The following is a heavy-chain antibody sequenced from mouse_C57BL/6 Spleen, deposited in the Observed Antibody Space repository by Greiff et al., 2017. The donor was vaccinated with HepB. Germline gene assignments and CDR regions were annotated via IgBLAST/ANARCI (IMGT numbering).Heavy chain of an antibody. CDR2: IDPSDSET. V-gene: IGHV1-52*01. CDR1: GYTFTSYW. Sequence: QVQLQQPGAELVRPGSSVKLSCKASGYTFTSYWMHWVKQRPKQGLEWIGNIDPSDSETHYNQKFKDKVTLTVDKSSSTAYMQLSSLTSEDSAVYYCARYTMIRNAMDYWGQGTSVTVSS. CDR3: ARYTMIRNAMDY. J-gene: IGHJ4*01. D-gene: IGHD2-4*01.